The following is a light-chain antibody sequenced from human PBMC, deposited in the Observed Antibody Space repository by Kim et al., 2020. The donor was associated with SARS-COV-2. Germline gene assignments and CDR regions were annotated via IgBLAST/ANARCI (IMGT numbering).Light chain of an antibody. CDR3: MQTLLTPRT. V-gene: IGKV2-28*01. Sequence: PASISGRSSQSLLHSNGYYYLDWYLQKPGQSPQLLIYLGSNRASGVPDRFSGSRSGTDSTLKISRVEAEDVGVYYCMQTLLTPRTFGQGTKLEI. CDR2: LGS. J-gene: IGKJ2*01. CDR1: QSLLHSNGYYY.